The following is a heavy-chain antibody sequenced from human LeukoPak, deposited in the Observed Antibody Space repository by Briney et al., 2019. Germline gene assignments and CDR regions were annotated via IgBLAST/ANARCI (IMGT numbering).Heavy chain of an antibody. V-gene: IGHV3-23*01. CDR3: AKDLAPERFLYGQ. CDR2: IGGAYDT. Sequence: GGSLRLSCSASGFTFNHYAMNWVRQAPGKGLEWVSTIGGAYDTYYSDSVKGRFTVSRDSSTNTLYLQMNSLRAEDTAIYYCAKDLAPERFLYGQWGQGTLVTVSS. J-gene: IGHJ4*02. CDR1: GFTFNHYA. D-gene: IGHD2-2*02.